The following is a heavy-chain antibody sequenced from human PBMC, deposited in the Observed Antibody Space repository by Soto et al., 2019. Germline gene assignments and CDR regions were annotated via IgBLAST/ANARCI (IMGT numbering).Heavy chain of an antibody. CDR2: IYYSGST. V-gene: IGHV4-61*01. CDR3: ARDSMRVVPDYHYYYGMDV. Sequence: SETLSLTCTVSGGSVSSGSYYWSWIRQPPGKGLEWIGYIYYSGSTNYNPSLKSRVTISVDTSKNQFSLKLSSVTAADTAVYYCARDSMRVVPDYHYYYGMDVWGQGTTVTVSS. D-gene: IGHD3-22*01. J-gene: IGHJ6*02. CDR1: GGSVSSGSYY.